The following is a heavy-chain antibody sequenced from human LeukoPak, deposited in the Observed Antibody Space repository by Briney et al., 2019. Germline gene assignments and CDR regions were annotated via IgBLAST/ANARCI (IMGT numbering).Heavy chain of an antibody. V-gene: IGHV4-61*02. CDR3: ARWNREIRWYDP. CDR1: GDSIISDVYY. Sequence: SQTLSLTCTISGDSIISDVYYWNWIRQPAGKGLEWIGRIGTSGGTNYNPSLKSRLTISLDTSKNEFSLTVSSVTAADTAVYYCARWNREIRWYDPWGQGTLVTVSS. CDR2: IGTSGGT. J-gene: IGHJ5*02. D-gene: IGHD1-1*01.